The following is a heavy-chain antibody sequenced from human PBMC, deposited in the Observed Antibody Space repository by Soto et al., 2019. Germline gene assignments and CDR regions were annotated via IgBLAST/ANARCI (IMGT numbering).Heavy chain of an antibody. D-gene: IGHD2-15*01. J-gene: IGHJ3*02. CDR3: VTADCSGGSCSGAFDI. V-gene: IGHV3-64D*06. Sequence: GGSLRLSCSASGFTFSGYAMHWVRQAPGKGLEYVSAISSNGGSTYYADSVKGRFTISRDNSKNTLYLQMSSLGAEDTAVYYCVTADCSGGSCSGAFDIWGQGTMVTVSS. CDR1: GFTFSGYA. CDR2: ISSNGGST.